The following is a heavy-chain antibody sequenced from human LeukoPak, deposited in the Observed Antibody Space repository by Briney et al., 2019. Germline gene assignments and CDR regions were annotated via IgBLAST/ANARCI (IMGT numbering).Heavy chain of an antibody. Sequence: PSETLSLTCTVSGGSISSSSYYWGWIRQPPGKGLEWIGSIYYSGSTYYNPSLKSRVTISVDTSKNQFSLKLSSVTAADTAVYYCARDQPGTWGFDPWGQGTLVTVSS. J-gene: IGHJ5*02. CDR3: ARDQPGTWGFDP. CDR2: IYYSGST. V-gene: IGHV4-39*07. D-gene: IGHD1-1*01. CDR1: GGSISSSSYY.